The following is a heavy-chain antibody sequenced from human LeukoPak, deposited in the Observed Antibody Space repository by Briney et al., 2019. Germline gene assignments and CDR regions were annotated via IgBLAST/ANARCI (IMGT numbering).Heavy chain of an antibody. Sequence: SETLSLTCTVSGGSISSYYWSWIRQPPGKGLEWIGYIYYSGSTNYNPSLKSRVTISVDTSKNQFSLKLSSVTAADTAVYYCARDGYTYYYYYGMDVWGQGTTVTVSS. V-gene: IGHV4-59*01. CDR2: IYYSGST. CDR1: GGSISSYY. J-gene: IGHJ6*02. D-gene: IGHD3-16*02. CDR3: ARDGYTYYYYYGMDV.